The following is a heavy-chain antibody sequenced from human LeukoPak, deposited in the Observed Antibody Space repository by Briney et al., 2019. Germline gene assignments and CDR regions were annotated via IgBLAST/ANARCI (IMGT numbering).Heavy chain of an antibody. CDR2: IYRGGST. D-gene: IGHD1-1*01. Sequence: GGALPLSCPASGFTVSSNRMSWLRQAPAKGLEGVSVIYRGGSTDYADPVKGRFTISRDNSKNTLYLQMNSLRAEDTGVYHCARGHAGYNWGQGTLVTVSS. CDR3: ARGHAGYN. CDR1: GFTVSSNR. J-gene: IGHJ4*02. V-gene: IGHV3-53*01.